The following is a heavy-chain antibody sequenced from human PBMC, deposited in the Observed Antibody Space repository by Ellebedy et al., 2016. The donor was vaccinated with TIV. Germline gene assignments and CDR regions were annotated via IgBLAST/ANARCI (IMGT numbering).Heavy chain of an antibody. CDR1: GVTLNNYG. Sequence: GESLKISCAASGVTLNNYGMHWVRQAPGKGLEWVAVISNDGGNKYYADSVKGRFTISRDNAKNSLYLQMNSLRAEDTAVYYCARVRDGYNFDYWGQGTLVTVSS. CDR2: ISNDGGNK. J-gene: IGHJ4*02. D-gene: IGHD5-24*01. CDR3: ARVRDGYNFDY. V-gene: IGHV3-30*03.